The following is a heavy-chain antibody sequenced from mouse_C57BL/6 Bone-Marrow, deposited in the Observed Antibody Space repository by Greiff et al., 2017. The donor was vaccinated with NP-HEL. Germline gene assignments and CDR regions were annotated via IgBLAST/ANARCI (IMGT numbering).Heavy chain of an antibody. CDR1: GYTFTDYE. CDR2: IDPETGGT. J-gene: IGHJ2*01. V-gene: IGHV1-15*01. CDR3: TREVITQGEYYFDY. D-gene: IGHD1-1*01. Sequence: VQLQQSGAALVRPGASVTLSCKASGYTFTDYEMHWVTQTPVHGLEWIGAIDPETGGTAYNQKFTGKAILTADKSSSTAYMELRSLTSEDSAVYYCTREVITQGEYYFDYWGQGTTRTVSS.